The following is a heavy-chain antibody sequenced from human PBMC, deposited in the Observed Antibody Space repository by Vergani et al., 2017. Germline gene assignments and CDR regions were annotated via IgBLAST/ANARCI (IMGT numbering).Heavy chain of an antibody. Sequence: QVQLQESGPGLLKPSQTLSLTCSVAGDYISSGTYDWNWIREPAGKGLEWMGRIYSSGCTSYNPSIKSRITMSLDKSKNQFPLSLSSVTAADTAVYYCARGTFLHAFDNWGQGTVVTVS. J-gene: IGHJ3*02. CDR1: GDYISSGTYD. D-gene: IGHD1-26*01. V-gene: IGHV4-61*02. CDR2: IYSSGCT. CDR3: ARGTFLHAFDN.